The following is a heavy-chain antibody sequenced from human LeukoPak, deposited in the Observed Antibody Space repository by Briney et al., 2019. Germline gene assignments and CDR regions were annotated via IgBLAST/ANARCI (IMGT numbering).Heavy chain of an antibody. Sequence: GESLKISCKGSGYSFTSYWIGWVRQVPGKGLEWMGIIYPADSDTRYSPSFQGQVTISADKSIGTAYLQWSSLKASDTAIYYCALAVIASAFDFDIWGQGTMVTVSS. CDR1: GYSFTSYW. CDR3: ALAVIASAFDFDI. J-gene: IGHJ3*02. CDR2: IYPADSDT. D-gene: IGHD2-21*01. V-gene: IGHV5-51*01.